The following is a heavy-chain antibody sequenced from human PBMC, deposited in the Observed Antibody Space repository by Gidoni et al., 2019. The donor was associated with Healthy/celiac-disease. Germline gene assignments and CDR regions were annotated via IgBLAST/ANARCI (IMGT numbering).Heavy chain of an antibody. CDR3: TRKTLLRYFDWFVDY. J-gene: IGHJ4*02. Sequence: EVQLVESGGGLVKPGRSLRLSCTASGFTFGAYAMRWFRQAPGKGLEWVGFIRSKAYGGTTEYAASVKGRFTISRDDSKSIAYLQMNSLKTEDTAVYYCTRKTLLRYFDWFVDYWGQGTLVTVSS. D-gene: IGHD3-9*01. CDR1: GFTFGAYA. CDR2: IRSKAYGGTT. V-gene: IGHV3-49*05.